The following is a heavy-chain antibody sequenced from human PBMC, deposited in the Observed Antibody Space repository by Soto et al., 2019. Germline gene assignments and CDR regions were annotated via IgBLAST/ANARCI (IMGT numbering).Heavy chain of an antibody. Sequence: SETLSLTCTVSGGSICSGGYYWSWIRQHPGKGLEWIGYIYYSGSTYYNPSLKSRVTISVDASKNQFSLKLSSVTAADTVVYYRARDGRDSSSHRFYYGMDVWGQGTTVTVSS. CDR1: GGSICSGGYY. CDR3: ARDGRDSSSHRFYYGMDV. J-gene: IGHJ6*02. CDR2: IYYSGST. D-gene: IGHD6-6*01. V-gene: IGHV4-31*03.